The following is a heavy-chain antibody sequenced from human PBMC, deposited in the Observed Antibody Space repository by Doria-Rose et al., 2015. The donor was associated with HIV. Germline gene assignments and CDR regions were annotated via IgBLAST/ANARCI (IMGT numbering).Heavy chain of an antibody. V-gene: IGHV2-26*01. D-gene: IGHD6-13*01. CDR3: ARIKSSRWYHKYYLDS. Sequence: QVQLVQSGPVLVKPTETLTLTCTVSGVSLSSPGMGVSWIRQPPGKALEWLANIFSNDERSYITSLKSRLTISRCTSKSQVVLTMTDMDPVDTATYYCARIKSSRWYHKYYLDSWGQGTLVIVSA. CDR1: GVSLSSPGMG. CDR2: IFSNDER. J-gene: IGHJ4*02.